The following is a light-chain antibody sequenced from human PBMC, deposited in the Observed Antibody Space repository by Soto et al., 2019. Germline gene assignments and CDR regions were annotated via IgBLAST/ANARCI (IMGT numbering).Light chain of an antibody. J-gene: IGKJ4*01. V-gene: IGKV3-11*01. Sequence: EIVLTQSPATLSLSPGERVTLSCRASQSVSSYFAWYQQKPGQAPRLLIYDASTRAAGIPARFSGSGSGTDFTLTISSLEPDDFAVYYCQQRSDWTLTFGGGTKVEIK. CDR2: DAS. CDR1: QSVSSY. CDR3: QQRSDWTLT.